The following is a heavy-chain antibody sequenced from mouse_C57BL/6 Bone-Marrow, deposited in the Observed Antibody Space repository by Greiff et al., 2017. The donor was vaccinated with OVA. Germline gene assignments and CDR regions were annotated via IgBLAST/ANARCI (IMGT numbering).Heavy chain of an antibody. D-gene: IGHD1-2*01. Sequence: QVILQQSGAELMKPGASVKLSCKATGYTFTGYWIEWVKQRPGHGLEWIGEILPGSGSTNYNEKFKGKAPFTADTSSNTAYMQLSSLTSADSASEYCAKGDYYGLFDYWGQGTTLTVSS. J-gene: IGHJ2*01. CDR1: GYTFTGYW. CDR3: AKGDYYGLFDY. CDR2: ILPGSGST. V-gene: IGHV1-9*01.